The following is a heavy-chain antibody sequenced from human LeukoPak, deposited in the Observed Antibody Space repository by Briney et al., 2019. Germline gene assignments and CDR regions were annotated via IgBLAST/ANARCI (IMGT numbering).Heavy chain of an antibody. V-gene: IGHV3-20*04. D-gene: IGHD2-15*01. CDR3: ARLGYCSGGSCYSGDY. J-gene: IGHJ4*02. CDR1: GFTFSSYA. Sequence: GGSLRLSCAASGFTFSSYAMSWVRQAPGKGLEWVSGISWNSGSIGYADSVKGRFTISRDNAKNSLYLQMNSLRAEDTAVYYCARLGYCSGGSCYSGDYWGQGTLVTVSS. CDR2: ISWNSGSI.